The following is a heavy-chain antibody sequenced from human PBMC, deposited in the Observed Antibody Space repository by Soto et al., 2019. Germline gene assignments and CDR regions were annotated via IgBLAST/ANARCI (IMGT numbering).Heavy chain of an antibody. Sequence: QEQLVQSGPEVKQPGASVKVSCESAGYTFIGFSLHLVRQAPGQGLEWMGWINPKNGDTYYAHKFQGRVTMPRYTSINTVYMELNSLKSDDAAVYYCSKGRWTVGYCRGGSCYDCVDVWGQGTPVTV. CDR1: GYTFIGFS. CDR3: SKGRWTVGYCRGGSCYDCVDV. J-gene: IGHJ6*02. CDR2: INPKNGDT. V-gene: IGHV1-2*07. D-gene: IGHD2-15*01.